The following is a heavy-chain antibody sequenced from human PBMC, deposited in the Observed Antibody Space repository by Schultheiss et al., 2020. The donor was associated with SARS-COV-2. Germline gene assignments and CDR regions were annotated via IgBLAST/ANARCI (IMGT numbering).Heavy chain of an antibody. CDR1: GGTFSSYA. Sequence: ASVKVSCKASGGTFSSYAISWVRQAPGQGLEWMGIINPSGGSTSYAQKFQGRVTMTRDTSTSTVYMELSSLRSEDTAVYYCASGSSDWEYYGMDVWGQGTTVTVSS. CDR2: INPSGGST. D-gene: IGHD6-19*01. CDR3: ASGSSDWEYYGMDV. J-gene: IGHJ6*02. V-gene: IGHV1-46*01.